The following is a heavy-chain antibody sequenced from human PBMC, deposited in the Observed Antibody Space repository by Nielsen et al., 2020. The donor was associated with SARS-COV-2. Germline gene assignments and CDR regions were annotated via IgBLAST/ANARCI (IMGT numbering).Heavy chain of an antibody. J-gene: IGHJ3*02. V-gene: IGHV4-39*07. CDR2: VHDSGTT. CDR3: ARDYFGDYLDGFDI. Sequence: SETLSLTCTVSGGSISSSSYYWGWIRQPPGKGLEWIGYVHDSGTTDYNPSLKHRVTISLATSKNQFYLNLRSVTAADRAVYYCARDYFGDYLDGFDIWGQGTMVTVSS. CDR1: GGSISSSSYY. D-gene: IGHD4-17*01.